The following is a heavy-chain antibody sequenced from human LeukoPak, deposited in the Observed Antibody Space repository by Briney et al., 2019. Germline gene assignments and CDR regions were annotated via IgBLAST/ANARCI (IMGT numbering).Heavy chain of an antibody. Sequence: PGGSLRLSCAASGFTFSSSWMSWVRQAPGKGLEWVANIKQDGSEKNYVDSVKGRFTISRDNAKNSLYLQMNSLRAEDTAVYYCARGVETGVDWFDPWGQGTLVTVSS. CDR3: ARGVETGVDWFDP. J-gene: IGHJ5*02. V-gene: IGHV3-7*01. CDR1: GFTFSSSW. D-gene: IGHD7-27*01. CDR2: IKQDGSEK.